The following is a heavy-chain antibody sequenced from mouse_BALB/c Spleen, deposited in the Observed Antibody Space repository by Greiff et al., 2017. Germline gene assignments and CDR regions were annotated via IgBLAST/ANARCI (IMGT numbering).Heavy chain of an antibody. D-gene: IGHD1-2*01. CDR3: ATGFITTATLDY. CDR2: IDPANGNT. J-gene: IGHJ2*01. V-gene: IGHV14-3*02. Sequence: EVQLQESGAELVKPGASVKLSCTASGFNIKDTYMHWVKQRPEQGLEWIGRIDPANGNTKYDPKFQGKATITADTSSNTAYLQLSSLTSEDTAVYYCATGFITTATLDYWGQGTTLTVSS. CDR1: GFNIKDTY.